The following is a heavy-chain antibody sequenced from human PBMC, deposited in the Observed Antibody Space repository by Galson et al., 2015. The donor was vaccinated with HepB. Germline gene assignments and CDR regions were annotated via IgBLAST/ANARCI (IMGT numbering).Heavy chain of an antibody. Sequence: SLRLSCAASGFTFSSYGMHWVRQAPGKGLEWVAVIWYDGSNKYYADSEKGRFTISRDNSKDTLYLQMNSLRAEDTAVYYCARDSGSGGGDAFDIWGQGTMVTVSS. CDR2: IWYDGSNK. D-gene: IGHD6-19*01. V-gene: IGHV3-33*01. CDR3: ARDSGSGGGDAFDI. CDR1: GFTFSSYG. J-gene: IGHJ3*02.